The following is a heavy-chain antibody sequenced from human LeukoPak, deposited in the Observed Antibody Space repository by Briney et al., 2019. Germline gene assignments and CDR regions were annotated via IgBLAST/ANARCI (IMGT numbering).Heavy chain of an antibody. J-gene: IGHJ4*02. CDR2: ISSGGSTI. Sequence: PGGSLRLSCAASGFTFSDYYMSWIRQAPGKGLEWVSYISSGGSTIYYADSVKGRSTISRDNAKNSLYLQMDSLRAEDTAVYYCAKDHSGWSIIDWGQGTLVTVSS. V-gene: IGHV3-11*01. CDR1: GFTFSDYY. CDR3: AKDHSGWSIID. D-gene: IGHD6-19*01.